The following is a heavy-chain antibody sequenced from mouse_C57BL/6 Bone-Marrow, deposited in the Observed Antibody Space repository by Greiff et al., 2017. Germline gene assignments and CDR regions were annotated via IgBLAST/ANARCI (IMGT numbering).Heavy chain of an antibody. CDR2: IHPNSGST. J-gene: IGHJ2*01. V-gene: IGHV1-64*01. CDR1: GYTFTSYW. Sequence: QVQLQQPGAELVKPGASVKLSCKASGYTFTSYWMHWVKQRPGQGLAWIGMIHPNSGSTNYNEKFKGKATLTADKSSSTAYMELRSLTSEDSAVYFCARGGGYWGQGTTLTVSS. CDR3: ARGGGY.